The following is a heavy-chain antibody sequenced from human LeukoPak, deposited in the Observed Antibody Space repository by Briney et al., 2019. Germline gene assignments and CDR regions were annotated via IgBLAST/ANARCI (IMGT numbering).Heavy chain of an antibody. Sequence: GGSLRLSCAASGFTSSSYWTSWVRQAPGKGLEWVANIKKDGSEKYYGGSVKGRFTISRDNAKNSLYLQMNSLRAEDTAVYYCARDEHSSGSDYWGQGTLVTVSS. J-gene: IGHJ4*02. CDR1: GFTSSSYW. D-gene: IGHD3-22*01. CDR2: IKKDGSEK. V-gene: IGHV3-7*01. CDR3: ARDEHSSGSDY.